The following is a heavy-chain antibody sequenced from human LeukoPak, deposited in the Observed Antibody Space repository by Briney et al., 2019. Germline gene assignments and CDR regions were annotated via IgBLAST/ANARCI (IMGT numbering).Heavy chain of an antibody. J-gene: IGHJ3*02. D-gene: IGHD3-16*01. Sequence: GGSLRLSCAASRFTFSSYWMSWVRQAPGKGLEWVANVKQDGSEKYYVDSVKGRFTISRDNAKNSLYLQMNSLRAEDTAVYYCARDWAEAFDIWGQGTMVIVSS. CDR3: ARDWAEAFDI. CDR2: VKQDGSEK. V-gene: IGHV3-7*01. CDR1: RFTFSSYW.